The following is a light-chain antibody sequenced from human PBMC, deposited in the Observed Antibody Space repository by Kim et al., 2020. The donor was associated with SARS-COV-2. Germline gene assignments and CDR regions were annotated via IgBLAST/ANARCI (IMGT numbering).Light chain of an antibody. CDR3: QAWDSSTENVV. Sequence: PGQTASITRSGDKWGDKYTSRYHQKPGRSPVLVIYQDDKRPSGIPGRFSGSNSGNTATLTISGTQAMDEADYYCQAWDSSTENVVFGGGTQLTVL. CDR2: QDD. CDR1: KWGDKY. J-gene: IGLJ2*01. V-gene: IGLV3-1*01.